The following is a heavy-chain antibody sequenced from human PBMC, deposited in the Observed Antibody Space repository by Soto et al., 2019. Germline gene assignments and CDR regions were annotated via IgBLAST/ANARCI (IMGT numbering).Heavy chain of an antibody. J-gene: IGHJ6*02. CDR3: ASQASPYYYYGMDV. CDR1: GGSISSSSYY. V-gene: IGHV4-39*01. CDR2: IYYSGST. Sequence: SETLSLTCTVSGGSISSSSYYWGWIRQPPGKGLEWIGSIYYSGSTYYNPSLKSRVTISVDTSKNQFSMKLSSVTAADTAVYYCASQASPYYYYGMDVWGQGTTVTVSS.